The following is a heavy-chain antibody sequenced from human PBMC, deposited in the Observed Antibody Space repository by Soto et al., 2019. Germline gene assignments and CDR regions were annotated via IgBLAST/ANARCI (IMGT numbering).Heavy chain of an antibody. CDR3: ARGRRRWLQSKTASAPGRWNNWGQYYFDY. Sequence: QVQLQQWGAGLLKPSETLSLTCAVYGGSFSGYYWSWIRQPPGKGLEWIGEINHSGSTNYNPSLKSRVTISVDTSKNQFSLKLSSVTAADTAVYYCARGRRRWLQSKTASAPGRWNNWGQYYFDYWGQGTLVTVSS. CDR1: GGSFSGYY. CDR2: INHSGST. D-gene: IGHD5-12*01. J-gene: IGHJ4*02. V-gene: IGHV4-34*01.